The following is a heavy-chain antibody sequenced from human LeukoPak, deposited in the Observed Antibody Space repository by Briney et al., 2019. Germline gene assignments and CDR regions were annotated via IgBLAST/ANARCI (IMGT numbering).Heavy chain of an antibody. V-gene: IGHV1-8*02. CDR3: ARWLYGSGDLDY. CDR2: MNPNSGNT. CDR1: GYTFTGYY. Sequence: ASVKVSCKASGYTFTGYYMHWVRQATGQGLEWMGWMNPNSGNTGYAQKFQGRVTMTRNTSISTAYMELSSLRSEDTAVYYCARWLYGSGDLDYWGQGTLVTVSS. D-gene: IGHD3-10*01. J-gene: IGHJ4*02.